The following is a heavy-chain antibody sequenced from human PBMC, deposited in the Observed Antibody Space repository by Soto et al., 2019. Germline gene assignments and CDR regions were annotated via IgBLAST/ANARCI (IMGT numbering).Heavy chain of an antibody. V-gene: IGHV3-11*01. Sequence: QVLLVESGGGLVKPGGSLRLSCAASGFTFSDYYMSWIRQAPGMGREWVSYISGSGNSISYADSVKGRFTISRDNAKNSLYLQMNSLRVEDTAVYYCATLSTQFDRWGQGNLVTVSS. CDR1: GFTFSDYY. D-gene: IGHD1-1*01. CDR2: ISGSGNSI. J-gene: IGHJ5*02. CDR3: ATLSTQFDR.